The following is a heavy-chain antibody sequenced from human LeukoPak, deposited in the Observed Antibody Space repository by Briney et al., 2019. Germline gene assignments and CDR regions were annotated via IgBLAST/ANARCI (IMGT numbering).Heavy chain of an antibody. CDR2: ISYNGNNK. CDR3: ARGGNAATY. CDR1: GFTFSSYA. Sequence: GRSLRLSCAASGFTFSSYAMQWVRQAPDKGLEWVAVISYNGNNKYYADSVKGRFTTSKDNSQKTLYLQTNSLRAEDTAVYYCARGGNAATYWGQGTLVPVSS. D-gene: IGHD3-10*01. J-gene: IGHJ4*02. V-gene: IGHV3-30-3*01.